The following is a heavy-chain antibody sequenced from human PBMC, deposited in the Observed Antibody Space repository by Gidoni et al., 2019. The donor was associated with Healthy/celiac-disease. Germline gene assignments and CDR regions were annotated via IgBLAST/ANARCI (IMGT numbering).Heavy chain of an antibody. D-gene: IGHD2-21*01. CDR2: ISGSGGST. CDR1: GFTFTSYA. CDR3: AKDPGAGGLLPPGYYYGMDV. Sequence: EVQLLESGGGLVQPGGSLRLSCAASGFTFTSYAMSWVRQAPGKGLEWVSAISGSGGSTYYADYVKGRLTISRDNSKNTLYLQMNSLRAEDTAVYYCAKDPGAGGLLPPGYYYGMDVWGQGTTVTVSS. V-gene: IGHV3-23*01. J-gene: IGHJ6*02.